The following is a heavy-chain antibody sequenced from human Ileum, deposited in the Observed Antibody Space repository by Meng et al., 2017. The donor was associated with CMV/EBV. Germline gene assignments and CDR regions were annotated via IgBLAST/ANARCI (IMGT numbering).Heavy chain of an antibody. J-gene: IGHJ4*02. CDR1: GFTFGAYY. V-gene: IGHV3-11*01. CDR2: ITGSGNTI. CDR3: VRGNYGFDY. Sequence: LRLSCADSGFTFGAYYMAWVRQAPGKGLEWVSYITGSGNTIYYADSVKGRFTISRDNAKSSLYLEINSLRAEDTAVYYCVRGNYGFDYWGQGTLVTVSS. D-gene: IGHD4-17*01.